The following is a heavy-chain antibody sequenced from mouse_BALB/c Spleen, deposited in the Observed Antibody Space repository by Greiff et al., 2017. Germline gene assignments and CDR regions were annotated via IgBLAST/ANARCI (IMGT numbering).Heavy chain of an antibody. CDR3: ARDGYYPPFDY. CDR1: GFTFSSYA. V-gene: IGHV5-6-5*01. CDR2: ISSGGST. J-gene: IGHJ2*01. Sequence: EVKLVESGGGLVKPGGSLKLSCAASGFTFSSYAMSWVRQTPEKRLEWVASISSGGSTYYPDSVKGRFTISRDNARNILYLQMSSLRSEDTAMYYCARDGYYPPFDYWGQGTTLTVSS. D-gene: IGHD2-3*01.